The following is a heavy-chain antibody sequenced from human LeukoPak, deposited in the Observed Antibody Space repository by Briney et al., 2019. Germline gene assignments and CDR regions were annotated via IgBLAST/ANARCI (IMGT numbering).Heavy chain of an antibody. CDR3: VKGRSTSIAAAGTVRMDV. CDR2: IKLDGSEK. D-gene: IGHD6-13*01. J-gene: IGHJ6*02. CDR1: GFTFGKYW. Sequence: GGSLRLSCVASGFTFGKYWMSWVRQAPGKGLEWVANIKLDGSEKNYVDSVKGRFTISKDNSKNTLYLQMSSLRAEDTAVYYCVKGRSTSIAAAGTVRMDVWGQGTTVTVSS. V-gene: IGHV3-7*01.